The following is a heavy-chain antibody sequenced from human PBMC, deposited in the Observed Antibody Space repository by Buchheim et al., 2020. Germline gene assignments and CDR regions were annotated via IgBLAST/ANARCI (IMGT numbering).Heavy chain of an antibody. CDR3: ARERSPWVAVGYFDL. V-gene: IGHV3-30-3*01. D-gene: IGHD7-27*01. J-gene: IGHJ2*01. Sequence: QVQLVESGGGVVQPGRSLRLSCAASGFTFSSYAMHWVRQAPGKGLEWVAVISYDGSNKYYADSVKGRFTISRDNSKNTLYLQMNSLRAEDTAVYYCARERSPWVAVGYFDLWGRGTL. CDR2: ISYDGSNK. CDR1: GFTFSSYA.